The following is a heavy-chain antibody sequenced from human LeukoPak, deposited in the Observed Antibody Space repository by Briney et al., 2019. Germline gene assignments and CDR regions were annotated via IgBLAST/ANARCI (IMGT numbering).Heavy chain of an antibody. Sequence: SETLSLTCAVYGGSFSGYYWSWIRQPPGKGLEWIGEINHSGSTNYNPSLKSRVTISVDTSKNQFSLKLSSVTAADTAVYYCARGAVVVPAALNWFDPWAREPWSPSPQ. D-gene: IGHD2-2*01. CDR1: GGSFSGYY. V-gene: IGHV4-34*01. J-gene: IGHJ5*02. CDR3: ARGAVVVPAALNWFDP. CDR2: INHSGST.